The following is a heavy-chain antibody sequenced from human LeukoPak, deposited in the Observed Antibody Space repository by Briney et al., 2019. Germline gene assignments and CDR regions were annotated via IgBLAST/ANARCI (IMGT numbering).Heavy chain of an antibody. V-gene: IGHV3-74*01. CDR2: INSDGSST. J-gene: IGHJ3*02. Sequence: PGGSLRLSCAASGFTFSSYWMHWVRQAPGKGLVWVSRINSDGSSTSYADSVKGRFTISRDNAKNTLYLQMNSLRAEDTAVYYCATKHGGLYAFDIWGQGTMVTVSS. CDR1: GFTFSSYW. D-gene: IGHD2-21*01. CDR3: ATKHGGLYAFDI.